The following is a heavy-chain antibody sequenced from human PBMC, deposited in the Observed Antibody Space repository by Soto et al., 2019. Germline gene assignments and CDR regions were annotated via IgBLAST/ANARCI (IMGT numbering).Heavy chain of an antibody. Sequence: LRLSCAASGFTFNSCSMNWVRQAPGKGLEWVSYISSGSTTIYYADSVKGRFTISRDNAKNSLYLQMNSLRDEDTAVYYCTKRFTMGRGGMDSYYGMDVWGQGTTVTVSS. D-gene: IGHD3-10*01. J-gene: IGHJ6*02. CDR2: ISSGSTTI. V-gene: IGHV3-48*02. CDR1: GFTFNSCS. CDR3: TKRFTMGRGGMDSYYGMDV.